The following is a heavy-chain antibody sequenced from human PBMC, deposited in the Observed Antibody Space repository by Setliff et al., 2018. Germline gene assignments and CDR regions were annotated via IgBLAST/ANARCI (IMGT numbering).Heavy chain of an antibody. CDR2: ISAYTGRA. CDR3: AREVIDPVSSDAFDI. V-gene: IGHV4-30-4*01. J-gene: IGHJ3*02. CDR1: GGSIRSGNDL. D-gene: IGHD4-4*01. Sequence: TLSLTCTVSGGSIRSGNDLWSWLRQSPGKGLEWIAYISAYTGRAYYNPSLQSRAALSADTSKSQFSLRLTSVTAADTAAYYCAREVIDPVSSDAFDIWGQGRMVTVSS.